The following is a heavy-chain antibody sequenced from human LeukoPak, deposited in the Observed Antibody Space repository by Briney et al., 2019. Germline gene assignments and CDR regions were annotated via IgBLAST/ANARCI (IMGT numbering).Heavy chain of an antibody. Sequence: ASVKVSCKVSGYTLTELSMHWVRQAPGKGLEWMGGFDPEDGETIYAQKFQGRVTMTEDTSTDTAYMELSSLRSGDTAVYYCATYITMTPGRYFDYWGQGTLVTVSS. CDR1: GYTLTELS. D-gene: IGHD3-22*01. V-gene: IGHV1-24*01. J-gene: IGHJ4*02. CDR3: ATYITMTPGRYFDY. CDR2: FDPEDGET.